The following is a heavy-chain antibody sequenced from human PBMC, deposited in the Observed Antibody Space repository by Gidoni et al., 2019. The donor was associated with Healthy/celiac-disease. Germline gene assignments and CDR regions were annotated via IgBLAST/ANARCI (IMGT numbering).Heavy chain of an antibody. Sequence: QVQLQESDPGLVKPSETLSLTCTVSGGSISSYYWSWIRQPAGKGLEWIGRIYTRGSTNYNPSLKSRVTMSVDTSKNPFSLKLSSVTAADTAVYYCARDGDYGDYGWFDPWGQGTLVTVSS. CDR2: IYTRGST. CDR1: GGSISSYY. V-gene: IGHV4-4*07. CDR3: ARDGDYGDYGWFDP. D-gene: IGHD4-17*01. J-gene: IGHJ5*02.